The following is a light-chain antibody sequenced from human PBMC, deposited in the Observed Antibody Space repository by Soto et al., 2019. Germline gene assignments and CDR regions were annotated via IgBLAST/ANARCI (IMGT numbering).Light chain of an antibody. CDR3: QQHGISPQT. J-gene: IGKJ2*01. Sequence: EIVLTQSPGTLSLSPGERATLSCRASQSVSSSYLAWSQQKPGQAPRLLIYGASSRATVIPDRFSGSGSGTDFTLTISSLETDDFAVYYSQQHGISPQTFGQGTKLAIK. CDR2: GAS. CDR1: QSVSSSY. V-gene: IGKV3-20*01.